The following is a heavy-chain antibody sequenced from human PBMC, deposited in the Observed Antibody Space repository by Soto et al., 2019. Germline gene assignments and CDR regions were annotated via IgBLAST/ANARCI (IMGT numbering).Heavy chain of an antibody. V-gene: IGHV4-61*01. CDR2: MYYSGST. Sequence: QVQLQESGPGLVKPSETLSLTCTVSGGSVSSPTYYWSWIRQPPGKGLEWIGYMYYSGSTNYNPSHKSPITISINTAKNPSSLQLSYVAGPGPADYYWAGGRGHVQNRFHPWGQGTLVNVSS. CDR1: GGSVSSPTYY. CDR3: AGGRGHVQNRFHP. J-gene: IGHJ5*02. D-gene: IGHD3-10*01.